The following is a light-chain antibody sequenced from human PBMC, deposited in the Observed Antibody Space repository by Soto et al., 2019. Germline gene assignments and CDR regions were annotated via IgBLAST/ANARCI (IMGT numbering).Light chain of an antibody. CDR1: SSDVGDYKY. V-gene: IGLV2-11*01. J-gene: IGLJ1*01. CDR3: CSYAGSYYV. CDR2: DVT. Sequence: QSALTQPRSVSGSPGQSLTISCTGSSSDVGDYKYVSWYQQRPGKAPKLMIYDVTNRPSGVPDRFSGSKSGDKASLTISGLQAEDEADYYCCSYAGSYYVFGTGTKLTVL.